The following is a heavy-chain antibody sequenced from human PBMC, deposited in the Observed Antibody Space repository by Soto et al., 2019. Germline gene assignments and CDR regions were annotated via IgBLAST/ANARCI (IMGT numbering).Heavy chain of an antibody. J-gene: IGHJ3*02. D-gene: IGHD2-15*01. V-gene: IGHV4-39*01. CDR3: ARHQSIVVVTAARAFDI. CDR1: GCSISSNSPY. CDR2: IYYNGDT. Sequence: SETLSLTFSLSGCSISSNSPYRVWIRQPPGKGLEWIGSIYYNGDTYYNPSLKSRVTISVDTSKNQFSVKLNSVTAADTAVYYCARHQSIVVVTAARAFDIWGQGTMVT.